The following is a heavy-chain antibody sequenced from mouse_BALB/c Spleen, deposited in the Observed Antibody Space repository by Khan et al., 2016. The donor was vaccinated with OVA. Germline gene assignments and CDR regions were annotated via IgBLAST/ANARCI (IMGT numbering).Heavy chain of an antibody. CDR3: SRGYDCFAY. D-gene: IGHD2-14*01. J-gene: IGHJ3*01. CDR1: GYSFTLYY. V-gene: IGHV1-26*01. CDR2: VNPNTGGT. Sequence: VQLQQSGPDLVKPGASVKISCKASGYSFTLYYMSWVKQSHGKSLEWIGRVNPNTGGTDHNQEFKGRATLTVDKSSNTAYLAISSLTSEDSAVYYCSRGYDCFAYWGQGTLVTVSA.